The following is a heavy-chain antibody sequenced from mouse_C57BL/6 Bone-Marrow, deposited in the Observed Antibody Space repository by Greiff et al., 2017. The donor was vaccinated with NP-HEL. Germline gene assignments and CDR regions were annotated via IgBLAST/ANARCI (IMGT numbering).Heavy chain of an antibody. CDR1: GYTFTDYE. J-gene: IGHJ4*01. CDR3: TRRTYAMDY. CDR2: IDPETGGT. Sequence: QVQLQQSGAELVRPGASVTLSCKASGYTFTDYEMHWVKQTPVHGLEWIGAIDPETGGTAYNQKFKGKAILTADKSSSTAYMELRSLTSEGSAVYYCTRRTYAMDYWGQGASGTVSS. V-gene: IGHV1-15*01.